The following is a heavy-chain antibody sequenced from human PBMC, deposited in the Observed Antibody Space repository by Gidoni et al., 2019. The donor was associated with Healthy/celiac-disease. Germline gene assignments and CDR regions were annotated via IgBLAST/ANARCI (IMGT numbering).Heavy chain of an antibody. Sequence: EVQLVESGGGLVTPGGSLRLSCAASGFTFSSCSMNWVRQAPGKGLEWVSSISSSSNYIYYADSVKGRFTISRDNAKNSLYLQMNSLRAEDTAVYYCACTVTTYFFDYWGQGTLVTVSS. V-gene: IGHV3-21*01. J-gene: IGHJ4*02. CDR2: ISSSSNYI. D-gene: IGHD4-17*01. CDR3: ACTVTTYFFDY. CDR1: GFTFSSCS.